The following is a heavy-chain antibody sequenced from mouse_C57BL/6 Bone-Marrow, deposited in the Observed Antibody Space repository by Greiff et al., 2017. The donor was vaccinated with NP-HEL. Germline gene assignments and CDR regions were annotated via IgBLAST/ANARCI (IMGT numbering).Heavy chain of an antibody. CDR2: IYPGDGDT. J-gene: IGHJ2*01. Sequence: LQESGPELVKPGASVKISCKASGYAFSSSWMNWVKQRPGKGLEWIGRIYPGDGDTNYNGKFKGKATLTADKSSSTAYMQLSSLTSEDSAVYFCARTGSSYWGQGTTLTVSS. CDR1: GYAFSSSW. V-gene: IGHV1-82*01. CDR3: ARTGSSY. D-gene: IGHD1-1*01.